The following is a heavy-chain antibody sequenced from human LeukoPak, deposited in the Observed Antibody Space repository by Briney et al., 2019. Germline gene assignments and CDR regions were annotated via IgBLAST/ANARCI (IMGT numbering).Heavy chain of an antibody. CDR3: ARRPMVRVTYYYYYYGMDV. CDR2: INHSGST. Sequence: SETLSLTCAVYGGSFSGYYWSWIRQPPGKGLEWIGEINHSGSTNYNPSLKSRATISVDTSKNQFSLKLSSVTAADTAVYYCARRPMVRVTYYYYYYGMDVWGQGTTVTVSS. J-gene: IGHJ6*02. V-gene: IGHV4-34*01. D-gene: IGHD3-10*01. CDR1: GGSFSGYY.